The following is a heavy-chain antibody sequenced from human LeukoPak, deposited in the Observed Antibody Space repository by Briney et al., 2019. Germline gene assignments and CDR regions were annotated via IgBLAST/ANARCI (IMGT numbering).Heavy chain of an antibody. CDR1: GGSFSGYY. CDR2: INHSGST. D-gene: IGHD2-15*01. J-gene: IGHJ4*02. V-gene: IGHV4-34*01. CDR3: ARGRSGAATPYGY. Sequence: SETLSLTCAVYGGSFSGYYWSWTRQPPGKGLEWIGEINHSGSTNYNPSLKSRVTISVDTSKNQFSLKLSSVTAADTAVYYCARGRSGAATPYGYRGQGTLVTVSS.